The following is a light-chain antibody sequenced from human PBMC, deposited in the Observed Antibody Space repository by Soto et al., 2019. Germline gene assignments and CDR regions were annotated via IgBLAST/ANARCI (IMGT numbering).Light chain of an antibody. J-gene: IGKJ1*01. Sequence: IIMTQSPATLSVSPGETATLSCRASQSVSSDLAWLQQKPGQSPRLLIYDASTRATAVPARFSGSGFGTEFTLTISGLQSEDFAVYYCQQYINWPRTFGQGTRVEIK. CDR1: QSVSSD. V-gene: IGKV3-15*01. CDR3: QQYINWPRT. CDR2: DAS.